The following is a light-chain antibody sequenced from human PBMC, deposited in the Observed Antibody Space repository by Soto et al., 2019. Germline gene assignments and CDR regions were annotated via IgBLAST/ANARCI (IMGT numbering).Light chain of an antibody. CDR3: QQYGSSPET. CDR2: GAS. V-gene: IGKV3-20*01. J-gene: IGKJ1*01. CDR1: QSFSSNY. Sequence: EIVLTQSPGTLSLSPGERATLSCRASQSFSSNYLAWYQQKPGQAPRLLIYGASSRATGIPDRFSGSGSGTDFTLTISRLAPEDFAVYYCQQYGSSPETFGQGTKVDIK.